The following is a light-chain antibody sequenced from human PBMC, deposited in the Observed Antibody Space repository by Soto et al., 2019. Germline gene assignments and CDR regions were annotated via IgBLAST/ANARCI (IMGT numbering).Light chain of an antibody. Sequence: QSALTQPASVSGSPGQSITISCTGTSSDVGSYNLVSWYQQHPGKAPKLMIYGGSKRPSGVSNRFSGSKSGNTASLTISGLQAEDEADYYCCSYVGSSTYVVFGGGTKLTVL. V-gene: IGLV2-23*01. CDR3: CSYVGSSTYVV. CDR2: GGS. CDR1: SSDVGSYNL. J-gene: IGLJ2*01.